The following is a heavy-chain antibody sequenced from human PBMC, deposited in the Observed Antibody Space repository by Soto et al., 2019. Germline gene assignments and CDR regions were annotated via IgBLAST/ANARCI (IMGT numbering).Heavy chain of an antibody. Sequence: QVQLVQSGAEVKKPGASVKVSCKASGYTFTGYYMHWVRQAPGQGLEWMGWINPNSGGTKYAQKFQGWVTMTRDTSISTAYMELSRLRSDDTAVYYCARSGDTRPKNDAFDLWGQGTMVTVSS. V-gene: IGHV1-2*04. J-gene: IGHJ3*01. D-gene: IGHD3-10*01. CDR2: INPNSGGT. CDR1: GYTFTGYY. CDR3: ARSGDTRPKNDAFDL.